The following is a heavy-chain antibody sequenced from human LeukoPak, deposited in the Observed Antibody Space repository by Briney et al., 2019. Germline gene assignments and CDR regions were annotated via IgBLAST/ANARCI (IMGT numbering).Heavy chain of an antibody. Sequence: GGSLRLSCAASGFTFSSYAMSWVRQAPGKGLEWVSTISDSGYGTYNADSVKGRFTISRDNSKNTLYLQMNSLRAEDTAVYYCVDRRYDFWSGHYRFWGQGTLVTVSS. CDR3: VDRRYDFWSGHYRF. J-gene: IGHJ4*02. CDR2: ISDSGYGT. D-gene: IGHD3-3*01. CDR1: GFTFSSYA. V-gene: IGHV3-23*01.